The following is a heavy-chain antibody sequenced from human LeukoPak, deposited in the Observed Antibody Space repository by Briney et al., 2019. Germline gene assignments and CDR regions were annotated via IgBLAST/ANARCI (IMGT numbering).Heavy chain of an antibody. V-gene: IGHV1-18*01. CDR1: GYTFTSYG. J-gene: IGHJ4*02. CDR2: ISAYNGNT. CDR3: ARGRVVVPAATQFDY. D-gene: IGHD2-2*01. Sequence: GASVKVSCKASGYTFTSYGISWVRQAPGQGLEWMGWISAYNGNTNYAQKLQGRVTMTTDTSTSTAYMELRSLRSDVTSVYYCARGRVVVPAATQFDYWGQGTLVTVSS.